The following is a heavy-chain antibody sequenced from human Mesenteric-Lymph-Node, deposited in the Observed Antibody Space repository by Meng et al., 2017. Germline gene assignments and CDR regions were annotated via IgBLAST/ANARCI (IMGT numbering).Heavy chain of an antibody. V-gene: IGHV3-48*03. CDR2: IGTSGSTK. D-gene: IGHD3-22*01. J-gene: IGHJ3*02. CDR1: GLTFSSYE. CDR3: ARGRYYYDSSGYAFDI. Sequence: GESLKISCAVSGLTFSSYEMNWVRQAPGKGLEWVSYIGTSGSTKYFADSVKGRFTVSRDNAKNSLYLQMNSLRAEDTAVYYCARGRYYYDSSGYAFDIWGQGTMVTVSS.